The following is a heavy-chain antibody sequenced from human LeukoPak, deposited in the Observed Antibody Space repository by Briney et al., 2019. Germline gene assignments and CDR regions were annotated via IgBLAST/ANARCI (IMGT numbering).Heavy chain of an antibody. J-gene: IGHJ4*02. V-gene: IGHV1-18*01. CDR2: ISAYNGNT. CDR3: ARCFSSSFSAAGTWDYFDY. Sequence: ASVKVSCKASGYTFTNYDINWVRQATGQGLEWMGWISAYNGNTNYAQKLQGRVTMTTDTSTSTAYMELRSLRSDDTAVYYCARCFSSSFSAAGTWDYFDYWGQGTLVTVSS. CDR1: GYTFTNYD. D-gene: IGHD6-13*01.